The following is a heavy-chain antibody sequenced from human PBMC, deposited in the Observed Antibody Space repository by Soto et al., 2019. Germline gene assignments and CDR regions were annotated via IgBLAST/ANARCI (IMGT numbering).Heavy chain of an antibody. D-gene: IGHD1-7*01. Sequence: QVQLQESGPGLVKPSGTLALTCAVSGGSFTSNNWWTWVRQPPGQGLEWIGVIYRTGRTNYTPSLKSRVTISLDTSENQSSLKVTSPTAADTAVYYCASRDPGTSVDYWGQVTLVTVSS. J-gene: IGHJ4*02. CDR1: GGSFTSNNW. V-gene: IGHV4-4*02. CDR3: ASRDPGTSVDY. CDR2: IYRTGRT.